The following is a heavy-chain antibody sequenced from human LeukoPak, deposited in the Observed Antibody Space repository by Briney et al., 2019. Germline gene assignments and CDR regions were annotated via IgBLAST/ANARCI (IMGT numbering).Heavy chain of an antibody. V-gene: IGHV1-18*01. CDR3: ARGRGTIFGVVITLYYFDY. J-gene: IGHJ4*02. Sequence: ASVKVSCKASGYTFTSYGISWVRQAPGQGLEWMCWISAYNGNTNYAQKLQGRVTMTTDTSTSTAYMELRSLRSDDTAVYYCARGRGTIFGVVITLYYFDYWGQGTLVTVSS. D-gene: IGHD3-3*01. CDR1: GYTFTSYG. CDR2: ISAYNGNT.